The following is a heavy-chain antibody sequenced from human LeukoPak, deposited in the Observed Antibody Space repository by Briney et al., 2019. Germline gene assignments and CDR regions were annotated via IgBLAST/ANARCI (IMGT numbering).Heavy chain of an antibody. CDR3: ARSHYYGSGSYPLGY. D-gene: IGHD3-10*01. CDR1: GFTFSDYY. V-gene: IGHV3-11*01. CDR2: ISSGSTI. Sequence: GGSLRLSCAASGFTFSDYYMSWIRQAPGKGLGWVSYISSGSTIYYADSVKGRFTIFRDNAKNSLYLQMNSLRAEDTAVYYCARSHYYGSGSYPLGYWGQGTLVTVSS. J-gene: IGHJ4*02.